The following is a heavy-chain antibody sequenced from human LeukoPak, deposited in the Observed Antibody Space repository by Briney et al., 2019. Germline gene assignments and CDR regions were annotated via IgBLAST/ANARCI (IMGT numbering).Heavy chain of an antibody. CDR1: GFTFRLYA. Sequence: GGSLRLSCAASGFTFRLYAMSWVRQAPGKGPEWVSAIGGTGDTTYYSGSVRGRFTITRDNSKTTLYLQMNSLRVEDTAIYYCARDRGPYVGIANNWFAPWGQEARVAVSS. CDR3: ARDRGPYVGIANNWFAP. J-gene: IGHJ5*02. D-gene: IGHD3-16*01. V-gene: IGHV3-23*01. CDR2: IGGTGDTT.